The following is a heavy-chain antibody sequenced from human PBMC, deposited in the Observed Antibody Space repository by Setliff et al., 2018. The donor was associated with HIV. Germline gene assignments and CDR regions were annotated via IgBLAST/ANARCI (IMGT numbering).Heavy chain of an antibody. CDR2: FDPQYDKT. CDR1: GYTLTELS. J-gene: IGHJ4*02. CDR3: ARGGEGLAN. Sequence: GASVKVSCKVSGYTLTELSIHWVRQAPGKGLEWTGGFDPQYDKTFYAQKFQGRVTMSEDTSTDTVYMELSSLTSEDTAVYYCARGGEGLANWGQGTLVTVSS. V-gene: IGHV1-24*01. D-gene: IGHD3-16*01.